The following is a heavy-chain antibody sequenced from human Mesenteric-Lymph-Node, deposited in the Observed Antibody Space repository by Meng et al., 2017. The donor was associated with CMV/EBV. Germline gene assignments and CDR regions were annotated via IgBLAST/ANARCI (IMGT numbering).Heavy chain of an antibody. J-gene: IGHJ5*02. Sequence: FSSYAIRWVRQAPGKGLEWMGGIIPIFGTANYAQKFQGRVTITADESTSTAYMELSGLRSEDTAVYYCAIPLGYCSSTSCYPWFDPWGQGTLVTVSS. CDR1: FSSYA. D-gene: IGHD2-2*01. CDR3: AIPLGYCSSTSCYPWFDP. V-gene: IGHV1-69*01. CDR2: IIPIFGTA.